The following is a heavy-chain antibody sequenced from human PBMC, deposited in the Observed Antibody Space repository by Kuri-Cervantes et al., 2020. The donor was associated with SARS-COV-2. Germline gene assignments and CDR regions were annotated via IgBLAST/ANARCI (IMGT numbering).Heavy chain of an antibody. V-gene: IGHV4-59*01. CDR1: GGSISSYY. D-gene: IGHD1-26*01. Sequence: SETLSLTCTVSGGSISSYYWSWIRQPPGKGLEWIGYIYYSGSTNYNPSLKSRVTISVDTSKNQFSLKLSSVTAADTAVYYCARVESGSYYAFDYWGQGTLVTVDS. J-gene: IGHJ4*02. CDR2: IYYSGST. CDR3: ARVESGSYYAFDY.